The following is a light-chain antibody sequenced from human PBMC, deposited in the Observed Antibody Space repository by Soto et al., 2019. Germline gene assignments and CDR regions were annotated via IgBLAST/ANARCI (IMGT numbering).Light chain of an antibody. Sequence: QSALTQPRSVSGSPGQSVTISCTGTTSDVGGYNYVSWYQHHPGNPLKLMIYDVSKRPSGVPDRFSGSKSGNTASLTISGLRAEDEADYYCCSYAGSYGDVFGTGTKLTVL. CDR1: TSDVGGYNY. V-gene: IGLV2-11*01. CDR2: DVS. J-gene: IGLJ1*01. CDR3: CSYAGSYGDV.